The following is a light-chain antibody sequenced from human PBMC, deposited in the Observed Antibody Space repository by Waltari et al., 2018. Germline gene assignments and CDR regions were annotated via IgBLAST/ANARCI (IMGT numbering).Light chain of an antibody. Sequence: QSVLTQPPSASGTPGQRVAISCSGSSSNIETNTVNWYQQLPGTAPKLLIYSDNQRPSGVPDRCSGPKSGTSASLAISGLQSEDEADYYCGAWDDSLNGYVFGTGTKVTVL. J-gene: IGLJ1*01. V-gene: IGLV1-44*01. CDR2: SDN. CDR3: GAWDDSLNGYV. CDR1: SSNIETNT.